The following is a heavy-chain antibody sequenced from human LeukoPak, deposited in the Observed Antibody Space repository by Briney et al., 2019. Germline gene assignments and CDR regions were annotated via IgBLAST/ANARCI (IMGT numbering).Heavy chain of an antibody. CDR1: GYTFTSYA. Sequence: ASVKVSCKASGYTFTSYAMHWVRQAPGQRLEWMGWINAGNGNTKYSQEFQGRVTITRDTSASTAYMELSSLRSEDMAVYYCARSMVRGLIAPVGYWGQGTLVTVSS. J-gene: IGHJ4*02. V-gene: IGHV1-3*03. CDR3: ARSMVRGLIAPVGY. D-gene: IGHD3-10*01. CDR2: INAGNGNT.